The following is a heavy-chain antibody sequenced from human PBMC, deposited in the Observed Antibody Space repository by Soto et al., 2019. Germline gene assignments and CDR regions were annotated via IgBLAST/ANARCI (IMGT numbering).Heavy chain of an antibody. J-gene: IGHJ5*02. CDR3: ARDHRHCSSTSCYDWFDP. D-gene: IGHD2-2*01. CDR2: ISAYNGNT. V-gene: IGHV1-18*04. CDR1: GYTFTSYG. Sequence: ASVKVSCKASGYTFTSYGISWVRQAPGQGLEWMGWISAYNGNTNYAQKLQGRVTMTTDTSTSTAYMELRSLRSDDTAVYYCARDHRHCSSTSCYDWFDPWSQGTLVTVSS.